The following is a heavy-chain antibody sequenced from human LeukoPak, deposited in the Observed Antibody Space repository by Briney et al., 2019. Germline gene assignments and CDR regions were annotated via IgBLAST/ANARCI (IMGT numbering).Heavy chain of an antibody. Sequence: PGGSLRLSCAASGFTFSSYTMNWVRQAPGKGLEWVSSINTSGNSMYHADSVKGRFTISRDNSKNTLYLQMNSLRAEDTAVYYCAKAASGNWNDVSDYWGQGTLVTVSS. CDR2: INTSGNSM. CDR1: GFTFSSYT. J-gene: IGHJ4*02. CDR3: AKAASGNWNDVSDY. D-gene: IGHD1-20*01. V-gene: IGHV3-21*04.